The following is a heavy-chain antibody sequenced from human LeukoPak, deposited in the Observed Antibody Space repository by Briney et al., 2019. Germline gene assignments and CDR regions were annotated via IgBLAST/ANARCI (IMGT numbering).Heavy chain of an antibody. V-gene: IGHV1-69*04. CDR1: VGTFSSYA. CDR3: ARDHFRFGELPHDY. CDR2: IIPILGIA. D-gene: IGHD3-10*01. Sequence: GASVKVSCKASVGTFSSYAISWVRQSPGQGLEWRGRIIPILGIANYAQKFQGRVTITAEKSTSTAYMELSSLRSEDTAVYYCARDHFRFGELPHDYWGQGTLVTVSS. J-gene: IGHJ4*02.